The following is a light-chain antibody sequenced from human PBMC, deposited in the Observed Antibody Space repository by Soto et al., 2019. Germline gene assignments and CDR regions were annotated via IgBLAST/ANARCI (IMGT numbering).Light chain of an antibody. Sequence: SVLNQAASGSSAPLQGLTISCTGTSSDVGAYNYVSWYQQHPGKAPKLIIYDVSNRPSGVSNRFSGSKSGNTASLTISALQAEDEADYYCSSFTSSSTRVFGTGTKVTVL. J-gene: IGLJ1*01. CDR3: SSFTSSSTRV. CDR1: SSDVGAYNY. V-gene: IGLV2-14*01. CDR2: DVS.